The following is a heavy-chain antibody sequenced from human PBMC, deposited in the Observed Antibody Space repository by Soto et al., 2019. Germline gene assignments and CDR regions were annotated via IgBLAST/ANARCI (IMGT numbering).Heavy chain of an antibody. Sequence: GGSLRLYCAASGFTFSSYSMNWVRQAPGKGLQWVSSISSSSSYIYYADSVKGRFTISRDNAKNSLYLQMNSLRAEDTAVYYCARGQNGYKFRGMDVWGQGTTVTVSS. CDR2: ISSSSSYI. D-gene: IGHD5-18*01. V-gene: IGHV3-21*01. CDR3: ARGQNGYKFRGMDV. CDR1: GFTFSSYS. J-gene: IGHJ6*02.